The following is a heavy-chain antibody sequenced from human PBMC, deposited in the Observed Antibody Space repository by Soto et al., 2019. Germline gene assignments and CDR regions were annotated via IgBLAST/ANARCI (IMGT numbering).Heavy chain of an antibody. J-gene: IGHJ2*01. D-gene: IGHD2-15*01. CDR1: GFTFINYA. CDR3: ASKLLGSTTRTNDWYFER. V-gene: IGHV3-23*01. CDR2: ISGGGDAA. Sequence: EVQVLESGGGLVKPGGSLRLSCAGSGFTFINYAMNWVRQAPGKGLEWVSSISGGGDAAFFPDSVRGRFTISRDNTKNTVTLQMNSLVVNDTRVYFCASKLLGSTTRTNDWYFERWGRRTLVTVSS.